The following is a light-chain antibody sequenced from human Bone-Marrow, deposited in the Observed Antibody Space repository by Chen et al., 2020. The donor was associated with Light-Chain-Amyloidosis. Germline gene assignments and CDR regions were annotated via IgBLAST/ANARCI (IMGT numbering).Light chain of an antibody. CDR3: QSADSSGTYEVI. CDR1: ALPTKY. Sequence: SSELTQPPSVSVSPGQTTRITCSGDALPTKYAYWYQQKPGRAPVLVIHRDTERPSGISERFSGSSSGTTATLTISGVQAEDEADYHCQSADSSGTYEVIFGGGTKLTVL. J-gene: IGLJ2*01. CDR2: RDT. V-gene: IGLV3-25*03.